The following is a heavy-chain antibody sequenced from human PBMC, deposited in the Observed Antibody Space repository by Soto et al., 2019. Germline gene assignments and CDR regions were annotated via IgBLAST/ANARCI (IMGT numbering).Heavy chain of an antibody. V-gene: IGHV4-59*12. J-gene: IGHJ4*02. CDR2: IYYTGST. D-gene: IGHD3-22*01. CDR3: ARVRDDSSGYYYVLHPYFDY. CDR1: GGSISSYY. Sequence: SETLSLTCTVSGGSISSYYWSWIRQPPGKGLEWIGYIYYTGSTYYNPSLKSRVTISVDRSKNQFSLKLSSVTAADTAVYYCARVRDDSSGYYYVLHPYFDYWGQGTLVTVSS.